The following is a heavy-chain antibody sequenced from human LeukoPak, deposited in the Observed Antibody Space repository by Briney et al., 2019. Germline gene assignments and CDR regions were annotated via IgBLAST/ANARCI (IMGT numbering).Heavy chain of an antibody. J-gene: IGHJ4*02. CDR3: ARDRRRDGYNFDY. D-gene: IGHD5-24*01. V-gene: IGHV1-3*01. Sequence: ASVKVSCKASGYTFTNYPIHWVRQAPGQRLEWMGWIHPGSGNTKYSQKFQGRVTITRDTSASTAYMELSSLRSEDTAVYYCARDRRRDGYNFDYWGQGTLVTVSS. CDR2: IHPGSGNT. CDR1: GYTFTNYP.